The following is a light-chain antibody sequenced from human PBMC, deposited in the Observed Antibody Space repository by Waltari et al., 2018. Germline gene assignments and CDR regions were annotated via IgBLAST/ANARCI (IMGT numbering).Light chain of an antibody. V-gene: IGKV3-15*01. CDR3: HQYNNWPPWT. CDR2: GAS. Sequence: ELLMTQSPATLSVSPGERATLSCRASQSINSYLAWYQQKPGQAPRLLIYGASTRATGIPARFSGSGSGTEFTLSISSLQSEDSAVYYCHQYNNWPPWTFGQGTKVEIK. J-gene: IGKJ1*01. CDR1: QSINSY.